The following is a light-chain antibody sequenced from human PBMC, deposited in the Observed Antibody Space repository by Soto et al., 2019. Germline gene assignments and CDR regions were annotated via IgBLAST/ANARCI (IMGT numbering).Light chain of an antibody. J-gene: IGLJ3*02. Sequence: SYELTQPPLVSVAPGRTARIPCGGNNIGGTRVHWYQQKPGQAPVLVVYDDSDRPSGIPERFSGSNSGNTATLTISGVEATDEADFYCQVWDFSSDRWVFGGGTKLTVL. CDR1: NIGGTR. CDR2: DDS. V-gene: IGLV3-21*02. CDR3: QVWDFSSDRWV.